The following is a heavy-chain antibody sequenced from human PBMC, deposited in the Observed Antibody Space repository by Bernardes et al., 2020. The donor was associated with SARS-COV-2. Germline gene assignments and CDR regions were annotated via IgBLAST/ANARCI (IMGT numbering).Heavy chain of an antibody. J-gene: IGHJ6*02. D-gene: IGHD3-3*01. CDR2: MNPNSGNT. CDR1: GYTFTSYD. Sequence: ASVKVSCKASGYTFTSYDINWVRQATGQGLEWMGWMNPNSGNTGYAQKFQGRVTMTRNTSISTAYMELSSLRSEDTAVYYCARGYYDFWIGFPHYYYYYGMDVWGQGTTVTVSS. V-gene: IGHV1-8*01. CDR3: ARGYYDFWIGFPHYYYYYGMDV.